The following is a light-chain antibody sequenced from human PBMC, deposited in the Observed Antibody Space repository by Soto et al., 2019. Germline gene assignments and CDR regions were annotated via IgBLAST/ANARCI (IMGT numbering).Light chain of an antibody. Sequence: QAVVTQEPSLTVSPGGTVTLTCGSSTGAVTSGHYPYWFQQKPGQAPRTLIYDTSNKHSWTPARFSGSLLGGKAALTLSGAQPEDEAGYYCLLSYSGALYVFGTGTKV. J-gene: IGLJ1*01. V-gene: IGLV7-46*01. CDR2: DTS. CDR3: LLSYSGALYV. CDR1: TGAVTSGHY.